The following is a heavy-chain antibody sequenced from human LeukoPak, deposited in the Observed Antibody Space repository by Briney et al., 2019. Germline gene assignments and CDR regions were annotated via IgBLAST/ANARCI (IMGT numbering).Heavy chain of an antibody. Sequence: PSETLSLTCAVYGGSFSGYYWSWIRQPPGKGLEWIGEINHSGSTNYNPSLKSRVTISVDTSKNQFSLKLSSVTAADTAVYYCARHSYDSSGEETSFDYWGQGTLVTVSS. V-gene: IGHV4-34*01. CDR3: ARHSYDSSGEETSFDY. J-gene: IGHJ4*02. CDR1: GGSFSGYY. D-gene: IGHD3-22*01. CDR2: INHSGST.